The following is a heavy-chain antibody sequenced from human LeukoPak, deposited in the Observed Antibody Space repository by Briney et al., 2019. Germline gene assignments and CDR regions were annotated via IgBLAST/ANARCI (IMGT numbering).Heavy chain of an antibody. CDR2: ISYDGSNK. V-gene: IGHV3-30-3*01. D-gene: IGHD1/OR15-1a*01. CDR3: ASTLGTALDY. CDR1: GFTFSNYA. Sequence: PGGSLRLSCAASGFTFSNYAIHWVRQAPGKGLEWVAVISYDGSNKYYADSVKGRFTISRDNSKNTLYLQMSSLSAEDTAVYYCASTLGTALDYWGQGTLVTVSS. J-gene: IGHJ4*02.